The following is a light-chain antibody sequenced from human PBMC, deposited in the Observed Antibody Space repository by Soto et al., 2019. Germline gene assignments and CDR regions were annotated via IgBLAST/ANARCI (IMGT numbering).Light chain of an antibody. V-gene: IGKV1-27*01. CDR2: AAS. CDR3: QQYNSSPLT. CDR1: QGISNY. J-gene: IGKJ4*01. Sequence: DIQMTQSPSSLSASVGDRVTINCRASQGISNYLAWYQQKPGKVPKLLIYAASTLQSGVRSRFSGSGSWTAFTLTISSLQPEDVATYYFQQYNSSPLTFGGGPKVQIK.